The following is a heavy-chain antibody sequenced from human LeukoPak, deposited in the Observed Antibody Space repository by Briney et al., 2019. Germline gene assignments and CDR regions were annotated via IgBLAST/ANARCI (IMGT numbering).Heavy chain of an antibody. D-gene: IGHD3-10*01. CDR1: GFTFSDYY. V-gene: IGHV3-11*01. CDR2: ISSSCSTI. J-gene: IGHJ4*02. CDR3: ARDSPHGVRGVISD. Sequence: PGGSLRLSCAASGFTFSDYYMSWLRQAPGKGLEWVSYISSSCSTIYHADSVKGRFTISRDNAKNSLYLQMNSLRAEGTAVYYCARDSPHGVRGVISDWGQGTLVTVSS.